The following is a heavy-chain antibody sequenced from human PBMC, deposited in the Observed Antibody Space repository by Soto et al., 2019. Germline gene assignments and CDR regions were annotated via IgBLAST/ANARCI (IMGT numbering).Heavy chain of an antibody. J-gene: IGHJ3*02. CDR3: ARGVXRGYXLGDAFDI. Sequence: QVQLVQSGAEVKKPGSSVKVSCKASGGTFSSYAISWVRQAPGQGLEWXGGIIPIFGTANYAQKFQGRVTITADKSTSTAYMELSSLRSEDTAVYYCARGVXRGYXLGDAFDIWGQGTMVTVSS. CDR1: GGTFSSYA. V-gene: IGHV1-69*06. CDR2: IIPIFGTA. D-gene: IGHD3-10*01.